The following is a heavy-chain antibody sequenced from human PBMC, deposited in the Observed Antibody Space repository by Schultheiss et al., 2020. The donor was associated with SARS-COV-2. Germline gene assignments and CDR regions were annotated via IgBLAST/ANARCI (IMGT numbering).Heavy chain of an antibody. Sequence: SETLSLTCTVPGGSISSGGYSWSWIRQPPGKGLEWIGYIYYSGSTNYNPSLKSRVTMSVDTSKNQFSLKLSSVTAADTAVYNCARHVYSASSGAPQHYYYYMDFWGQGTLVTVS. CDR1: GGSISSGGYS. CDR2: IYYSGST. J-gene: IGHJ6*03. D-gene: IGHD6-6*01. CDR3: ARHVYSASSGAPQHYYYYMDF. V-gene: IGHV4-61*08.